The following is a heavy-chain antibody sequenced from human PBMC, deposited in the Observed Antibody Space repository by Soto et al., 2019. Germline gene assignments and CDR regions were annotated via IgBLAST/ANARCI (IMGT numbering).Heavy chain of an antibody. D-gene: IGHD4-17*01. Sequence: ASVKVSCKASGGTFSSHAISWVRQAPGQGLEWMGGIIPIFGTANYAQKFQGRVTITADESTSTAYMELSSLRSEDTAVYYCARDKLAYGGNDAFDIWGQGTMVTVSS. CDR2: IIPIFGTA. CDR1: GGTFSSHA. V-gene: IGHV1-69*13. CDR3: ARDKLAYGGNDAFDI. J-gene: IGHJ3*02.